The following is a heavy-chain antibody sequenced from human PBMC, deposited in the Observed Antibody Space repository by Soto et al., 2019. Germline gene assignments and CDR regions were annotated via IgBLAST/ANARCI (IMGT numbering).Heavy chain of an antibody. CDR1: GFTFSSYS. Sequence: EVQLVESGGGLVKPGGSLRLSCAASGFTFSSYSMNWVRQAPGKGLEWVSSISSSSSYIYYADSVKGRFTISRDNAKNSLYLQMNSLRAEDTDVYYCASGFYGDYSYGMDVWGQGTTVTVSS. D-gene: IGHD4-17*01. J-gene: IGHJ6*02. CDR2: ISSSSSYI. CDR3: ASGFYGDYSYGMDV. V-gene: IGHV3-21*04.